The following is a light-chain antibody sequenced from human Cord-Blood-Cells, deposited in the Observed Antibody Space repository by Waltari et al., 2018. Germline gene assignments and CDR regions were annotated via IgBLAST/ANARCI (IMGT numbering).Light chain of an antibody. CDR3: QQYNNWPRT. CDR1: QSVSSN. V-gene: IGKV3-15*01. CDR2: GAS. Sequence: EIVMTQSQATLSVSPGERATLSCRASQSVSSNLAWYQQKPGQAPRLLIYGASTGATGIPARFSGSGSGTEFTLTISSLQSEDFAVYYCQQYNNWPRTFGQGTKVEIK. J-gene: IGKJ1*01.